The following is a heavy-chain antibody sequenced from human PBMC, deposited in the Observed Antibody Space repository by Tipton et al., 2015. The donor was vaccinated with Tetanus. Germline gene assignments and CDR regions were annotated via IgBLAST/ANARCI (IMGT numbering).Heavy chain of an antibody. D-gene: IGHD4-23*01. CDR3: ARGILGGNSGSTFDY. Sequence: TLSLTCSVTDYSIGTGYYWGWIRQPPGKGLEWIGSIFHRGSTYYNASLKSRVPISVDTPKNHLSLKLSSVTAADTAFYYCARGILGGNSGSTFDYWGQGTLVTVSS. CDR1: DYSIGTGYY. CDR2: IFHRGST. J-gene: IGHJ4*02. V-gene: IGHV4-38-2*01.